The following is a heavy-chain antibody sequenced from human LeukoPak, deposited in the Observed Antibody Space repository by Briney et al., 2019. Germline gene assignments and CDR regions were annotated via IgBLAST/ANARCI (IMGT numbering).Heavy chain of an antibody. V-gene: IGHV3-11*01. CDR1: GFTFSDYY. J-gene: IGHJ3*02. D-gene: IGHD4-23*01. CDR3: ARERRQVVTSRDAFDI. Sequence: GGSLRVSCAASGFTFSDYYMSGIRQAPGKGLEWVSYISSSGSTIYYADSVKGRFTISRDNAKNSLYLQMNSLRAEDTAVYYCARERRQVVTSRDAFDIWGQGTMVTVSS. CDR2: ISSSGSTI.